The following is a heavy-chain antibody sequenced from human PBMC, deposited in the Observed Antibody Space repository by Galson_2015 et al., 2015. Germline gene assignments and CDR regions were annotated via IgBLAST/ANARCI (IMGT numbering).Heavy chain of an antibody. CDR2: INPSNGDT. J-gene: IGHJ5*02. D-gene: IGHD3-10*01. CDR1: GYTFTNYY. V-gene: IGHV1-46*01. Sequence: SVKVSCKAFGYTFTNYYIHWVRQAPGQGLEWMGVINPSNGDTTYAQRFQGRVTMTGDKSTSTVYLSLTGLSPADTAIYYCARDATLVRGLILTADWFDPWGQGTLVTVSS. CDR3: ARDATLVRGLILTADWFDP.